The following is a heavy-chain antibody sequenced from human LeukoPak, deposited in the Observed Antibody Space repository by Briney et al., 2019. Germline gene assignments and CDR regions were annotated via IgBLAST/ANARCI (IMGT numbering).Heavy chain of an antibody. CDR2: ITSPVGHI. CDR3: ATDGQSSGWHDFDY. J-gene: IGHJ4*02. CDR1: GFTFSTYS. V-gene: IGHV3-21*01. Sequence: TGGSLRLSCAASGFTFSTYSMNWVRQAPGKGLEWVASITSPVGHIYYADSLKGRITISRDNAKSSLYLQMNSLRAEDTAVYYCATDGQSSGWHDFDYWGQGTLVTVSS. D-gene: IGHD6-19*01.